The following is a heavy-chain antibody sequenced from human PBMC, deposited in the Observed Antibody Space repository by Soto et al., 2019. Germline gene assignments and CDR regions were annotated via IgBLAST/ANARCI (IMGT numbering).Heavy chain of an antibody. D-gene: IGHD1-7*01. J-gene: IGHJ5*02. V-gene: IGHV4-31*03. CDR2: IYYSGST. Sequence: PSETLSLTCTVSGGSISSGGYYWSWIRQHPGKGLEWIGYIYYSGSTYYNPSLKSRVTISVDTSKNQFSLKLSSVTAADTAGYYCARETRTSGTWRFDPWGQGTLVTV. CDR3: ARETRTSGTWRFDP. CDR1: GGSISSGGYY.